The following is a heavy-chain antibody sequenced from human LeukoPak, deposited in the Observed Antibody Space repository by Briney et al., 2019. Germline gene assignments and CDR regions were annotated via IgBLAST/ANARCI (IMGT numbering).Heavy chain of an antibody. CDR1: GFTFSSYG. J-gene: IGHJ4*02. CDR3: ARVGAARDFDY. Sequence: PGRSLRLSCAASGFTFSSYGMHWVRQAPGKGLEWVAVISYDGSNKYYADSVKGRFTISRDSSKNTLYLQMSSLGAEDTAVYYCARVGAARDFDYWGQGTLVTVSS. D-gene: IGHD6-6*01. V-gene: IGHV3-30*03. CDR2: ISYDGSNK.